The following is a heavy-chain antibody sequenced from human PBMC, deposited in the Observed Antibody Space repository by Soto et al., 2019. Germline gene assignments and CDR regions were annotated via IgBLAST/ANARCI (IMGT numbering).Heavy chain of an antibody. Sequence: QVQLQESGPGLVKPSQTLSLTCTVSGGSISDGYYWSWIRQHPGKGLEWIGSISYSGSTSYNPSLKSLLTISVDRSKSQFSLNLSSVTAADTAVYYWARRDRSGYSYWLDTWGQGTLVTVSS. V-gene: IGHV4-31*01. CDR1: GGSISDGYY. CDR3: ARRDRSGYSYWLDT. D-gene: IGHD3-22*01. J-gene: IGHJ5*02. CDR2: ISYSGST.